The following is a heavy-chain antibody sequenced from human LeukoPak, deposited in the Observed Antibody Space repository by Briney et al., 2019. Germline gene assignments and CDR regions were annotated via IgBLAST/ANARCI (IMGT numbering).Heavy chain of an antibody. CDR2: IHPNNGDT. V-gene: IGHV1-2*02. D-gene: IGHD1-20*01. CDR1: GYTFTGYY. Sequence: ASVKVSCKASGYTFTGYYLHWVRQAPGQGLEWMGWIHPNNGDTDYAQKFQGRVTMTRDTSISTAYMDLSSLRSDDTAVYYCATITGTLFDYWGQGTLVTVSS. CDR3: ATITGTLFDY. J-gene: IGHJ4*02.